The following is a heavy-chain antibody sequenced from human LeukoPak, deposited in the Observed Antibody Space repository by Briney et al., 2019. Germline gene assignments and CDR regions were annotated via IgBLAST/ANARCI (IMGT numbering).Heavy chain of an antibody. Sequence: SETLSLTCAVYGGSFSGYYWSWIRQPPGKGLEWIGEINHSGSTNYNPFLKSRVTISVDTSKNQFSLKLSSVTAADTAVYYCARGTYYYDSSGYYGWGKNYYYYYMDVWGKGTTVTISS. CDR3: ARGTYYYDSSGYYGWGKNYYYYYMDV. CDR2: INHSGST. D-gene: IGHD3-22*01. J-gene: IGHJ6*03. V-gene: IGHV4-34*01. CDR1: GGSFSGYY.